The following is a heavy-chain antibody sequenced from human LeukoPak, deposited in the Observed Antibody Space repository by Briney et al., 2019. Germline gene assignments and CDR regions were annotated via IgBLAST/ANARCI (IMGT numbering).Heavy chain of an antibody. CDR2: IYYRGST. J-gene: IGHJ4*02. D-gene: IGHD6-19*01. CDR3: ATPESYRSGWFLEY. V-gene: IGHV4-39*01. CDR1: DGSISSSSYY. Sequence: PSETLSLTCTVSDGSISSSSYYWGWIRQPPGKGLEWIGSIYYRGSTYYNPSLKSRVTISVDTSKNLFSLKLSSVTAADTAVYYCATPESYRSGWFLEYWGQGTLVTVSS.